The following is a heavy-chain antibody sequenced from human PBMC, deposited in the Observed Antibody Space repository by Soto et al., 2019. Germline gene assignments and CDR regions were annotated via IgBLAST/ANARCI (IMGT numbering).Heavy chain of an antibody. D-gene: IGHD1-26*01. CDR2: ISGSGGDT. V-gene: IGHV3-23*01. Sequence: LRLSCAASGFTFSSYSMSWVRQAPGKGLECVSSISGSGGDTFYADSVKGRFSISRDNSRNTLYLHMSSLRADDTALYYCAKDSALPYSGSYSDYWGQGTLVTVSS. CDR3: AKDSALPYSGSYSDY. CDR1: GFTFSSYS. J-gene: IGHJ4*02.